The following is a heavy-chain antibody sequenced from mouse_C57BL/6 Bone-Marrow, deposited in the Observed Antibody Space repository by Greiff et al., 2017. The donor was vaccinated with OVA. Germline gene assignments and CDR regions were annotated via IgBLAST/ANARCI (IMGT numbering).Heavy chain of an antibody. CDR3: AREGDGVSYYFDY. V-gene: IGHV1-19*01. D-gene: IGHD2-3*01. CDR1: GYTFTDYY. Sequence: VHVKQSGPVLVKPGASVKMSCKASGYTFTDYYMNWVKQSHGKSLEWIGVINPYNGGTSYNQKFKGKATLTVDKSSSTAYMELNSLTSEDSAVYYCAREGDGVSYYFDYWGQGTTLTVSS. J-gene: IGHJ2*01. CDR2: INPYNGGT.